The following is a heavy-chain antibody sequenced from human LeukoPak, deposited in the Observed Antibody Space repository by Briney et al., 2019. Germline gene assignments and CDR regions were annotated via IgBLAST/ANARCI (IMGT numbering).Heavy chain of an antibody. CDR1: TYTFTNYD. V-gene: IGHV1-8*01. CDR3: AREVLDY. D-gene: IGHD3-10*01. J-gene: IGHJ4*02. Sequence: ASVKVSCKAYTYTFTNYDINWVRQATGQGLEWMGYKNPNSGNSAYAQKFQGRVTTTTDASITTAYMELSGLISEVTALSFCAREVLDYWGQGTLVTVSS. CDR2: KNPNSGNS.